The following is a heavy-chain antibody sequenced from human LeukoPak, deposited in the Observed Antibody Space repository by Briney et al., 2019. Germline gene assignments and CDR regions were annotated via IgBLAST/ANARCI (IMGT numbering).Heavy chain of an antibody. Sequence: SETLSLTCSVSGGSISSSTYYWGWIRQPPGKGLEWIGNIYNSGSTYYNPSLKSRVTISVDTSKNQFSLKLSSVTAADTAVYSCARDGHAYDSSGSYDAFDIWGQGTMVTVSS. CDR1: GGSISSSTYY. CDR3: ARDGHAYDSSGSYDAFDI. D-gene: IGHD3-22*01. CDR2: IYNSGST. J-gene: IGHJ3*02. V-gene: IGHV4-39*07.